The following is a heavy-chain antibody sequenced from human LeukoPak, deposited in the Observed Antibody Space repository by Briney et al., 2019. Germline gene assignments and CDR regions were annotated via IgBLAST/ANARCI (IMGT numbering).Heavy chain of an antibody. D-gene: IGHD2-15*01. CDR1: GGSISSGDYY. CDR2: IYYSGST. CDR3: ARGVYCSGGSCYSRLGYYYMGV. J-gene: IGHJ6*03. V-gene: IGHV4-30-4*01. Sequence: SETLSLTCTVSGGSISSGDYYWSWIRQPPGKGLEWIGYIYYSGSTYYNPSLKSRVTISVDTSENQFSLKLSSVTAADTAVYYCARGVYCSGGSCYSRLGYYYMGVWGKGTTVTVSS.